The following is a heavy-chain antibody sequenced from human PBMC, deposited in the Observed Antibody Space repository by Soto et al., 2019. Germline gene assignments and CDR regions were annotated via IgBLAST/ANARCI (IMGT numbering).Heavy chain of an antibody. V-gene: IGHV3-33*01. CDR1: GFTFSSYG. CDR2: IWYDGSNK. J-gene: IGHJ4*02. D-gene: IGHD3-16*01. CDR3: ARVSGSYGPFDY. Sequence: QVQLVESGGGVVQPGRSLRLSCAASGFTFSSYGMHWVRQAPGKGLEWVAVIWYDGSNKYYADSVKGGFTISRDNSKNTLYLQMNSLRAEDTAVYYCARVSGSYGPFDYWGQGTLVTVSS.